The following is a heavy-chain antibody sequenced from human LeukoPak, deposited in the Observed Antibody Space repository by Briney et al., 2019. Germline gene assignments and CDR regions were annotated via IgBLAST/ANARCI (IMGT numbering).Heavy chain of an antibody. J-gene: IGHJ3*02. CDR2: INPSGGST. D-gene: IGHD4-17*01. CDR1: GYTFTSYY. V-gene: IGHV1-46*01. Sequence: ASVKVSCKASGYTFTSYYMHWVRQAPGQGLEWMGIINPSGGSTSYAQKFQGRVTMTRDTSTSTVYMELSSLRSEDTAVYYCARDQTDYGHGNAFDIWGQGTMVTVS. CDR3: ARDQTDYGHGNAFDI.